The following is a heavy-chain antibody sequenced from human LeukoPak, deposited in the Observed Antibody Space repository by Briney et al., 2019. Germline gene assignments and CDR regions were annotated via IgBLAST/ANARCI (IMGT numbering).Heavy chain of an antibody. D-gene: IGHD6-13*01. CDR3: ARVLQQLSYGAFDI. CDR2: ISSSSSYI. CDR1: GFTFSSYS. Sequence: GGSLRLSCAASGFTFSSYSMNWVRQAPGKGLEWVSSISSSSSYICYADSVKGRFTISRDNAKNSLYLQMNSLRAEDTAVYYCARVLQQLSYGAFDIWGQGTMVTVSS. J-gene: IGHJ3*02. V-gene: IGHV3-21*01.